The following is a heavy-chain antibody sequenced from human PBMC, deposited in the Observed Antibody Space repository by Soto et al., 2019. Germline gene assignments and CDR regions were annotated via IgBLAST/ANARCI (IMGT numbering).Heavy chain of an antibody. V-gene: IGHV4-34*01. CDR3: ARADRTLVTSYSLDV. CDR2: INHSGTI. CDR1: GGTFSGYY. D-gene: IGHD2-21*02. Sequence: SETLSLTCAVYGGTFSGYYWTWIRQPPGKGLEWIGEINHSGTINFNPSLKSRLTISLDTSKKHFSLKLSSVTDADTAAYYCARADRTLVTSYSLDVWGQGTTVTV. J-gene: IGHJ6*02.